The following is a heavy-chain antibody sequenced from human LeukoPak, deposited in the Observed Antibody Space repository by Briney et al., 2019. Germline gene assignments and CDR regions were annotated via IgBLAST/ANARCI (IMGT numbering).Heavy chain of an antibody. CDR2: ISYDGSNK. D-gene: IGHD3-22*01. Sequence: GGSLRLSCAASGFTFSGYGMHWVRQAPGKGLEWVAVISYDGSNKYYADSVKGRFTISRDNSKNTLYLQMNSLRAEDTAVYYCAKVSNYDSSGYRDSYFDYWGQGTLVTVSS. CDR1: GFTFSGYG. V-gene: IGHV3-30*18. J-gene: IGHJ4*02. CDR3: AKVSNYDSSGYRDSYFDY.